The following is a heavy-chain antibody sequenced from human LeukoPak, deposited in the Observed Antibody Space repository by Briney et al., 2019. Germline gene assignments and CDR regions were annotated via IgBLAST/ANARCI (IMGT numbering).Heavy chain of an antibody. J-gene: IGHJ6*02. CDR1: GGSFSGYY. CDR2: INHSGST. D-gene: IGHD4-17*01. CDR3: ARASGFYGVGYYGMDV. V-gene: IGHV4-34*01. Sequence: PSETLSLTCAVYGGSFSGYYWSWIRQPPGKGLEWIGEINHSGSTNYNPSLKSRVTISVDTSKNQFSLKLSSVTAADTAVYYCARASGFYGVGYYGMDVWGQGTTVTVSS.